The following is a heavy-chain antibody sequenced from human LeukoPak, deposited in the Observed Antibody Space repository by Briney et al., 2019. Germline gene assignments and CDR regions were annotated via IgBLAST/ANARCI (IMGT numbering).Heavy chain of an antibody. CDR1: GFTFSSYS. CDR3: ARVNSILDNWFDP. CDR2: ISSSSSYI. D-gene: IGHD3-3*02. V-gene: IGHV3-21*01. Sequence: PGGSLRLSCAASGFTFSSYSMNWVRQAPGKGLEWVSSISSSSSYIYYADSVKGRFTISRDNAKNSLYLQMNSLRAEDTAVYYCARVNSILDNWFDPWGQGTLVTVSS. J-gene: IGHJ5*02.